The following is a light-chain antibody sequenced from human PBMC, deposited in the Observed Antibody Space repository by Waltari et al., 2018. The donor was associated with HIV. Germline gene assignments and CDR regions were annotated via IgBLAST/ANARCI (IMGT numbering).Light chain of an antibody. CDR3: QSHDSSLSGYV. Sequence: QAVQTQTPSVSETPGTTVTISYTGSSPNFEAANHIHWYQQLPGTAPKLLIYGNSNRPSGVPDRFSGSKSGTSASLAITGLQAEDEADYYCQSHDSSLSGYVFGTGTKVTVL. CDR1: SPNFEAANH. V-gene: IGLV1-40*01. J-gene: IGLJ1*01. CDR2: GNS.